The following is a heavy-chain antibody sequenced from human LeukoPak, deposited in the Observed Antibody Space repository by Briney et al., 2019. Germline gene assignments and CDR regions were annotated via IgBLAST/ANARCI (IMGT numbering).Heavy chain of an antibody. CDR1: GYTFTGYY. D-gene: IGHD3-22*01. Sequence: ASVKVSCKASGYTFTGYYMHWVRQAPGKGLEWMGGFDPEDGETIYAQKFQGRVTMTEDTSTDTAYMELSSLRSEDTAVYYCATTRGVGYYYDSSGYSEDWGQGTLVTVSS. V-gene: IGHV1-24*01. CDR2: FDPEDGET. CDR3: ATTRGVGYYYDSSGYSED. J-gene: IGHJ4*02.